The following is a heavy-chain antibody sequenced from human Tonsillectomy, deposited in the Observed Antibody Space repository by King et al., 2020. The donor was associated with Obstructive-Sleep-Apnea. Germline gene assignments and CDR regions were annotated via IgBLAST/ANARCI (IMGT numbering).Heavy chain of an antibody. J-gene: IGHJ4*02. D-gene: IGHD6-19*01. CDR2: SNSDGSIT. CDR1: GFTFNSYW. V-gene: IGHV3-74*01. Sequence: LQLVESGGGLVQPGGSLRLSCAASGFTFNSYWMHWVREAPGTGLVWVSRSNSDGSITNYADSVKGRFTTSRDNAKNTLYLQMNSLRAEDTAVYYCVRANSGSFDYWGQGTLVTVSS. CDR3: VRANSGSFDY.